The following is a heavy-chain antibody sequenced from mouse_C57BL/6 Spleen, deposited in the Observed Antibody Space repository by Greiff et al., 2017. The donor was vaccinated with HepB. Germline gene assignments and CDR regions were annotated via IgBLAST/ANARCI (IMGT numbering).Heavy chain of an antibody. CDR2: ISSGSSTI. CDR1: GFTFSDYG. CDR3: ARRELSYAMDY. Sequence: DVMLVESGGGLVKPGGSLKLSCAASGFTFSDYGMHWVRQAPEKGLEWVAYISSGSSTIYYADTVKGRFTISRDNAKNTLFLQMTSLRSEDTAMYYCARRELSYAMDYWGQGTSVTVSS. J-gene: IGHJ4*01. V-gene: IGHV5-17*01.